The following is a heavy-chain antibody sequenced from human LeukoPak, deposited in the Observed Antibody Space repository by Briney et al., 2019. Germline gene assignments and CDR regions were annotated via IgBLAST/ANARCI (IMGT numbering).Heavy chain of an antibody. V-gene: IGHV4-59*02. CDR1: GGSVSSYY. J-gene: IGHJ4*02. Sequence: PSETLSLTCTVSGGSVSSYYWSWIRQPPGKGLEWIGYIYYSGSTNYNPSLKSRVTISVDTSKNQFSLKLSSVTAADTAVYYCARETQQLGDFDYWGQGTLVTASS. D-gene: IGHD6-13*01. CDR2: IYYSGST. CDR3: ARETQQLGDFDY.